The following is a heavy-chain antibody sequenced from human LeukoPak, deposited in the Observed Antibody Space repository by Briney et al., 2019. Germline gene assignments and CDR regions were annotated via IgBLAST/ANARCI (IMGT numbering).Heavy chain of an antibody. Sequence: PSETLSLTCTVSGYSISSGYYWGWIRQPPGKGLEWIGSIYHSGSTYYNPSLKSRVTISVDTSKNQFSLKLSSVTAADTAVYYCASHSSGSYGAAAFDIWGQGTMVTVSS. CDR2: IYHSGST. D-gene: IGHD1-26*01. CDR3: ASHSSGSYGAAAFDI. J-gene: IGHJ3*02. V-gene: IGHV4-38-2*02. CDR1: GYSISSGYY.